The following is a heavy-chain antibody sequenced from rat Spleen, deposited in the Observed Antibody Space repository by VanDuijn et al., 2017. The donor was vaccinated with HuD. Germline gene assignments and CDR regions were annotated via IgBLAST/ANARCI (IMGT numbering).Heavy chain of an antibody. CDR3: TRDTTGIPGVMDA. CDR1: GFTFRSYW. J-gene: IGHJ4*01. D-gene: IGHD1-9*01. Sequence: EVQLVESGGGLVQPGRSLKLSCAASGFTFRSYWMYWIRQAPGKGLEWVSSINTDGGSTYYSDSMRGRFTFSRDNAKSTLYLQISSLRSEDTATYYCTRDTTGIPGVMDAWGQGVSVTVSS. CDR2: INTDGGST. V-gene: IGHV5-58*01.